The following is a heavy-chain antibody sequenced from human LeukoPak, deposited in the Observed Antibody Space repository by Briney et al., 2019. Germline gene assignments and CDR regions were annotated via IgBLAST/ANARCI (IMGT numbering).Heavy chain of an antibody. V-gene: IGHV1-69*04. CDR2: IIPILGIA. CDR1: GGTFSSYA. D-gene: IGHD6-6*01. CDR3: ARGLGFVLFQH. J-gene: IGHJ1*01. Sequence: SVKVSCKASGGTFSSYAISWVRQAPGQGLEWMGRIIPILGIANYAQKFQGRVTITADKSTSTAYMELSSLRSEDTAVYYCARGLGFVLFQHWGQGTLVTVSS.